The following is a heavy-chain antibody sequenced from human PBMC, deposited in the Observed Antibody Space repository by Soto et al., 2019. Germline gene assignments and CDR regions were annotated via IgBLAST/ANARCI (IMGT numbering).Heavy chain of an antibody. J-gene: IGHJ4*02. D-gene: IGHD1-26*01. Sequence: GGSLRLSCAASGFTFSSYAMSWVRQAPGKGLEWVSAISGSGGSTYYADSVKGRFTISRDNSKNTLYLQMNSLRAEDTAVYYCTRSSGSYYPVAYWGQGTLVTGSS. CDR1: GFTFSSYA. CDR2: ISGSGGST. CDR3: TRSSGSYYPVAY. V-gene: IGHV3-23*01.